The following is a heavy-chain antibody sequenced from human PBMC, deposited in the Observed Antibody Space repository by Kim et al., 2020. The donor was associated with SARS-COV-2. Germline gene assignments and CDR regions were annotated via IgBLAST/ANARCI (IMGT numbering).Heavy chain of an antibody. Sequence: GGSLRLSCAASGFTFSSYGMHWVRQAPGKGLEWVAVISYDGSNKYYADSVKGRFTISRDNSKNTLYLQMNSLRAEDTAVYYCAKDGNYDILTGYYMGPFFYGMDVWGQGTTVTVSS. CDR2: ISYDGSNK. D-gene: IGHD3-9*01. V-gene: IGHV3-30*18. J-gene: IGHJ6*02. CDR1: GFTFSSYG. CDR3: AKDGNYDILTGYYMGPFFYGMDV.